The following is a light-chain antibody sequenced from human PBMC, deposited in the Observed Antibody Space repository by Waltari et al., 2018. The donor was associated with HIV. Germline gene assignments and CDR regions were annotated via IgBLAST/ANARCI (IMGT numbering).Light chain of an antibody. CDR1: SLRGYD. Sequence: SSNLTQDASVSVALGQTVRITCKGDSLRGYDASGYQQKPGQAPVVVFFGRNNRPSGIPDRFSGASSGNTASLTITGAQAEDEADYYCHSRDSSGYHVVFGGGTKVTVL. J-gene: IGLJ2*01. CDR2: GRN. CDR3: HSRDSSGYHVV. V-gene: IGLV3-19*01.